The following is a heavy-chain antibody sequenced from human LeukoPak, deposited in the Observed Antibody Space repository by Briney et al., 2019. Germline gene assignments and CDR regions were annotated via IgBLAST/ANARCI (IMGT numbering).Heavy chain of an antibody. CDR2: IYTSGST. CDR1: GGSISSGSYY. Sequence: SETLSLTCTVSGGSISSGSYYWSWIRQPAGKGLEWIGRIYTSGSTNYNPSLKSRVTISVDTSKNQFSLQLNSVTPEDTAVYYCAREVTSVTYYFDYWGQGTLVTVSS. V-gene: IGHV4-61*02. J-gene: IGHJ4*02. CDR3: AREVTSVTYYFDY. D-gene: IGHD4-23*01.